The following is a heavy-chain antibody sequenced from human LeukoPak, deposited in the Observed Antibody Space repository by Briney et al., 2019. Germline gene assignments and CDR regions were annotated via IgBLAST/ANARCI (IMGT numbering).Heavy chain of an antibody. Sequence: ASVKVSCKASGYTFTGYYMHWVRQATGQGLEWMGWMNPNSGNTGYAQKFQGRVTITRNTSISTAYMELSSLRSEDTAVYYCARAIDFWSGYLYYYYYMDVWGKGTTVTVSS. CDR1: GYTFTGYY. V-gene: IGHV1-8*03. J-gene: IGHJ6*03. CDR2: MNPNSGNT. D-gene: IGHD3-3*01. CDR3: ARAIDFWSGYLYYYYYMDV.